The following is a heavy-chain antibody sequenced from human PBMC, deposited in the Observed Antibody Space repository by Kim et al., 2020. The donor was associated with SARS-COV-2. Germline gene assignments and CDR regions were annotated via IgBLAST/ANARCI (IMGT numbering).Heavy chain of an antibody. V-gene: IGHV4-34*01. Sequence: SETLSLTCAVYGGSFSGYYWSWIRQPPGKGLEWIGEINNSGSTNYNPSLKSRVTISVDTSKNQFSLKLSSVTAADTAVYYCARGVKVLLWFGELANYYYYGMDVWGQGTTVTVSS. J-gene: IGHJ6*02. CDR3: ARGVKVLLWFGELANYYYYGMDV. D-gene: IGHD3-10*01. CDR2: INNSGST. CDR1: GGSFSGYY.